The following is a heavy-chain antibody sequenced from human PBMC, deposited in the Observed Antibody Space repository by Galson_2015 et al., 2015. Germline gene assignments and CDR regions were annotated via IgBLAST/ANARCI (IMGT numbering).Heavy chain of an antibody. CDR1: GFTFSSYA. CDR2: ISYDGSNK. Sequence: SLRLSCAASGFTFSSYAMHWVRQAPGKGLEWVAVISYDGSNKYYADSVKGRFTISRDNSKNTLYLQMNSLRAEDTAEYYCARDLLGGRENWFDPWGQGTLVTVSS. D-gene: IGHD1-26*01. CDR3: ARDLLGGRENWFDP. V-gene: IGHV3-30-3*01. J-gene: IGHJ5*02.